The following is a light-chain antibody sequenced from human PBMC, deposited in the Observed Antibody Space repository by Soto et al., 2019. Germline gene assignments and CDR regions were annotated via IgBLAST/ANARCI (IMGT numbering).Light chain of an antibody. Sequence: EIVMTQSPVTLSVSPGERATLSCRASHHVATNLAWYQQKPCQPPRLLIYGASTRATGVSARFSGSGSGTEFTLTVSSLQSDDFAVYYCQQYTARPPWTFGQGTRV. CDR1: HHVATN. CDR3: QQYTARPPWT. CDR2: GAS. J-gene: IGKJ1*01. V-gene: IGKV3-15*01.